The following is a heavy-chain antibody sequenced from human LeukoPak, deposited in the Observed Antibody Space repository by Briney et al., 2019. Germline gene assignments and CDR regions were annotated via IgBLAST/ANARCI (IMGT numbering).Heavy chain of an antibody. CDR3: ARDLDVSFGRDNWFDP. V-gene: IGHV1-46*01. J-gene: IGHJ5*02. Sequence: ASVKVSCKASGYTCTSYYMHWVRQAPGQGLEWMGIINPSGGSTSYAQKFQGRVTMTRDTSTSTVYMELSSLRSEDTAVYYCARDLDVSFGRDNWFDPWGQGTLVTVSS. CDR1: GYTCTSYY. D-gene: IGHD3-10*01. CDR2: INPSGGST.